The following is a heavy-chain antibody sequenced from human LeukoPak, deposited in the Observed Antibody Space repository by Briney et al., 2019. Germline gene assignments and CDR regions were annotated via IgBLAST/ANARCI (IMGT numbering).Heavy chain of an antibody. D-gene: IGHD3-22*01. V-gene: IGHV1-8*01. CDR3: ARGHPHYYDSSGYAN. Sequence: GASVKVSCKASGYTFTSYDINWVRQATGQGLEWMGWMNPNSGNTGYAQKFQGRVTMTRNTSISTAYMELSSLRSEDTAVYYCARGHPHYYDSSGYANWGQGTLVTVPS. CDR1: GYTFTSYD. J-gene: IGHJ4*02. CDR2: MNPNSGNT.